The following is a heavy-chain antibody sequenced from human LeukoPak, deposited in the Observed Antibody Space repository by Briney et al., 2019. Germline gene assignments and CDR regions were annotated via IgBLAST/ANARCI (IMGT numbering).Heavy chain of an antibody. V-gene: IGHV1-18*01. J-gene: IGHJ6*03. CDR1: GYTFTSYG. D-gene: IGHD6-13*01. CDR2: ISAYNGNT. CDR3: ARVPSSWYGSYYYYMDV. Sequence: GASVKVSCKASGYTFTSYGISWVRQAPGQGLEWMGWISAYNGNTNYAQKLQGRVTMTTDTSTSTAYMELRSLRSDDTAVYYCARVPSSWYGSYYYYMDVWGKGTTVTVSS.